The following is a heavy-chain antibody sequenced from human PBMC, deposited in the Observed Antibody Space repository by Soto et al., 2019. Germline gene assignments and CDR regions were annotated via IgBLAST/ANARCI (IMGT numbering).Heavy chain of an antibody. Sequence: QLQLQESGSGLLKPSQTLSLNCSVSGDSISSGGLSWNWLRQSPGRGLEWIGYIYYPGLTYYNPSLKSRVSMSLDTSENHVSLSLSSVPAADSAVYYCARGRRSKTATAGTGWFDPWGPGNLVTVSS. CDR1: GDSISSGGLS. J-gene: IGHJ5*02. D-gene: IGHD6-13*01. CDR3: ARGRRSKTATAGTGWFDP. CDR2: IYYPGLT. V-gene: IGHV4-30-2*06.